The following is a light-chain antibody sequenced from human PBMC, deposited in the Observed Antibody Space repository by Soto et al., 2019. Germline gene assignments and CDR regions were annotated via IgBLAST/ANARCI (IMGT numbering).Light chain of an antibody. Sequence: QSVLTQPPSVSGSPGQSITISCTGTSSDVGTYDYVSWYQQHPGKPPQLVIYDDNTRPSGVSDSFSDSKSSNTAFLTISGPLAEDEYYYYCASPISSGTKVFGGGTKLTVL. J-gene: IGLJ3*02. CDR1: SSDVGTYDY. CDR2: DDN. V-gene: IGLV2-14*03. CDR3: ASPISSGTKV.